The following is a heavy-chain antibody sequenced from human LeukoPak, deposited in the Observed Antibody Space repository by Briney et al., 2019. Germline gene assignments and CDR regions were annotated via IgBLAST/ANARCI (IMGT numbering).Heavy chain of an antibody. J-gene: IGHJ5*02. Sequence: GGSLGLSCAASGFTFSSYGMHWVRQAPGKGLEWVAVISYDGSNKYYADSVKGRFTISRDNSKNTLYLQMNSLRAEDTAVYYCAKDPHDIVVVPAAMGWFDPWGQGTLVTVSS. CDR3: AKDPHDIVVVPAAMGWFDP. CDR2: ISYDGSNK. CDR1: GFTFSSYG. D-gene: IGHD2-2*01. V-gene: IGHV3-30*18.